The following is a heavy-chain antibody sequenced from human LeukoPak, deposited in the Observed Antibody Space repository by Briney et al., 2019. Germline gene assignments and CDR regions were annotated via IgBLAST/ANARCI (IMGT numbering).Heavy chain of an antibody. D-gene: IGHD6-13*01. CDR3: AFARPGIAAAGTWFDP. V-gene: IGHV1-69*01. CDR1: GGIFSSNA. CDR2: IIPIFGSA. J-gene: IGHJ5*02. Sequence: SVKASCKASGGIFSSNAISWVRQAPGQGLEWMGGIIPIFGSANYAQKFQGRVTITADESTSTAYMELSSLRSEDTAVYYCAFARPGIAAAGTWFDPWGQGTLVTVSS.